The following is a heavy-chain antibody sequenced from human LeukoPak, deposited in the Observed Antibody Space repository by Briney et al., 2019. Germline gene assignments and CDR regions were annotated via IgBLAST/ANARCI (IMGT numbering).Heavy chain of an antibody. CDR1: GFSFSTQR. CDR3: AKGGTTVVDY. D-gene: IGHD4-23*01. Sequence: GGSLRLSCAASGFSFSTQRMHWVRQAPGKGLVWVSYINIDERITGYADSVKGRFTISRDNAKNTLYLQMNSLRADDTAVYYCAKGGTTVVDYWGQGTLVTVSS. J-gene: IGHJ4*02. V-gene: IGHV3-74*01. CDR2: INIDERIT.